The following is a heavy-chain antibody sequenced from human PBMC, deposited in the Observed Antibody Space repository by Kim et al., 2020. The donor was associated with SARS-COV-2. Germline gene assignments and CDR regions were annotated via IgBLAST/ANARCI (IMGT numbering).Heavy chain of an antibody. V-gene: IGHV3-30*01. J-gene: IGHJ4*02. Sequence: ADSVKGRFTISRDNSKNTLYLQMNNLRAEDTAVYYCARPKSGSYYADLDYWGQGTLVTVSS. CDR3: ARPKSGSYYADLDY. D-gene: IGHD1-26*01.